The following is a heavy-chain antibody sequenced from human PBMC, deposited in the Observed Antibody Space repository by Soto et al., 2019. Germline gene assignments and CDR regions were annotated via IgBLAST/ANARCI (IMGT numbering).Heavy chain of an antibody. CDR1: GGSFSGYY. V-gene: IGHV4-34*01. CDR2: INHSGST. CDR3: ARGLELRYFDWLLRDYYYGMDV. Sequence: SETLSLTGAVDGGSFSGYYWSWIRQPPGKGLEWIGEINHSGSTNYNPSLKSRVTISVDTSKNQFSLKLSSVTAADTAVYYCARGLELRYFDWLLRDYYYGMDVWGQGTTVTVSS. D-gene: IGHD3-9*01. J-gene: IGHJ6*02.